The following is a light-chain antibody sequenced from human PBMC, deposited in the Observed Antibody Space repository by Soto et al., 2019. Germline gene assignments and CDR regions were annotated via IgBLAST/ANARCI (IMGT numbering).Light chain of an antibody. CDR3: CSYAGSSTFLYV. V-gene: IGLV2-23*02. CDR2: EVS. Sequence: QSVMTQPASVSGSPGQSLTISCTGTSSDVGSYNLVSWYQQHPGKAPKLMIYEVSKRPSGVSNRFSGSKSGNTASLTISGLQAEEEADYYCCSYAGSSTFLYVFGTGTKVTVL. J-gene: IGLJ1*01. CDR1: SSDVGSYNL.